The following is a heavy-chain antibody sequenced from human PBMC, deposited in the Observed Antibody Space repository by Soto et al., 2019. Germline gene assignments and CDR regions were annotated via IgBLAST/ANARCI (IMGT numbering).Heavy chain of an antibody. CDR3: ATAVAGTNPLDD. Sequence: PSQTLSLTCAISGDSVSSNSAAWNWIRQSPSRGLEWLGRTYYRSKWYNDYAVSVKGRITINPDTSKNQFSLQLNSVTPEDTAVYYWATAVAGTNPLDDWGQGTLVTVAS. J-gene: IGHJ4*02. V-gene: IGHV6-1*01. D-gene: IGHD6-19*01. CDR1: GDSVSSNSAA. CDR2: TYYRSKWYN.